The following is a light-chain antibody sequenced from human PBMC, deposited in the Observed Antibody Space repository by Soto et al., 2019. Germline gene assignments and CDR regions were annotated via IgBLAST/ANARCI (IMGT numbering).Light chain of an antibody. Sequence: QSALTQPASVSGSPGQSITISCTGTSSDIGANNYVSWYQQHPGKAPKLMIYDVSNRPSGVSNRFSGSKSGNTASLTISGLQAEDEADYYCLSYTGSRIRVFATGTKLTVL. CDR3: LSYTGSRIRV. CDR2: DVS. CDR1: SSDIGANNY. J-gene: IGLJ1*01. V-gene: IGLV2-14*01.